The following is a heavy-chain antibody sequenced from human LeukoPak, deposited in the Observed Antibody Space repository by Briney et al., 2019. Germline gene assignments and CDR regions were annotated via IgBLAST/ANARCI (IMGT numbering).Heavy chain of an antibody. CDR3: ARAARGAFDI. J-gene: IGHJ3*02. CDR2: IYHSGST. V-gene: IGHV4-30-4*08. CDR1: GGSISSGDYY. D-gene: IGHD6-6*01. Sequence: SQTLSLTCTVSGGSISSGDYYWSWIRQPPGKGLEWIGYIYHSGSTYYNPSLKSRVTISVDRSKNQFSLKLSSVTAADTAVYYCARAARGAFDIWGQGTMVTVSS.